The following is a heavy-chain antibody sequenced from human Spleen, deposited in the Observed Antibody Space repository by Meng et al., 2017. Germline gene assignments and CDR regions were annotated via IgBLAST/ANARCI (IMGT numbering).Heavy chain of an antibody. J-gene: IGHJ3*02. CDR1: GYTFTSYG. CDR2: ISAYNGNT. V-gene: IGHV1-18*01. CDR3: ARVFSSGHDAFDI. Sequence: ASVKVSCKASGYTFTSYGISWVRQAPGQGLEWMGWISAYNGNTNYAQKLQGRISMTSDTSTSTVYMELSSLRSEDTAIYYCARVFSSGHDAFDIWGQGTLVTVSS. D-gene: IGHD3-22*01.